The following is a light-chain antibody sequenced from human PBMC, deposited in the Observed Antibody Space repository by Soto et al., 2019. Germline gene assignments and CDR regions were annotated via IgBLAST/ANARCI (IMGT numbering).Light chain of an antibody. CDR1: SSDVGSYNH. V-gene: IGLV2-23*02. CDR2: DVD. CDR3: CSYAGSRVYV. Sequence: QSVLTQPASVSGSPGQSITISCTGTSSDVGSYNHLSWYQHHPGKAPRLMIYDVDKGPSGVSTRFSGSKSGNTASLTISGLQAEDEADYYCCSYAGSRVYVFGSGTKLTVL. J-gene: IGLJ1*01.